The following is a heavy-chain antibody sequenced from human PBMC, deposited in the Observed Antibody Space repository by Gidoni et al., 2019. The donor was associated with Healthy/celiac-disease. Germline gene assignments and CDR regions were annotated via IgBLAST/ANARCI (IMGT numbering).Heavy chain of an antibody. V-gene: IGHV4-61*02. Sequence: QVQLQESGPGLVKPSQTLSLTFTVSGGSISSGSYYWSWIRQPAGNGLEWIGRIYTSGSTNYNPSLKSRVTISVDTSKNQFSLKLSSVTAADTAVYYCARDETGDLDYWGQGTLVTVSS. CDR2: IYTSGST. CDR1: GGSISSGSYY. J-gene: IGHJ4*02. D-gene: IGHD7-27*01. CDR3: ARDETGDLDY.